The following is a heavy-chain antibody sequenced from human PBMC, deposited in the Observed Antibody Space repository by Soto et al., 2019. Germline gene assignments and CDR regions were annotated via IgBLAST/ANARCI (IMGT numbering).Heavy chain of an antibody. J-gene: IGHJ4*02. CDR3: ARTYDSNGYANEFDS. CDR1: GRSITSYY. D-gene: IGHD3-22*01. Sequence: QVVLQESGPGLVKPSETLSLTCSVSGRSITSYYWSWVRQPPAKGLEWIGYIYDNGITSQNPSLKSRATMSADTSQNQFSRKLTSVTGADTAVYYCARTYDSNGYANEFDSWGQGILVTVTS. CDR2: IYDNGIT. V-gene: IGHV4-59*12.